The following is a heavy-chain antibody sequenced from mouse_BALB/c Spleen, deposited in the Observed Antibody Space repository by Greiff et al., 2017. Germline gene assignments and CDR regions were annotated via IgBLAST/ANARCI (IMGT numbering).Heavy chain of an antibody. CDR3: AKIYLGFAY. Sequence: VQLQQSGAELAKPGASVKMSCKASGYTFTSYWMHWVKQRPGQGLEWIGYINPSTGYTEYNQKFKDKATLTADKSSSTAYMQLSSLTSEDSAVYYCAKIYLGFAYWGQGTLVTVSA. CDR2: INPSTGYT. D-gene: IGHD2-1*01. V-gene: IGHV1-7*01. CDR1: GYTFTSYW. J-gene: IGHJ3*01.